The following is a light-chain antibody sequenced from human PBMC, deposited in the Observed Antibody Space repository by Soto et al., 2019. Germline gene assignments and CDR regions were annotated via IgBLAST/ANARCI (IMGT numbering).Light chain of an antibody. CDR1: SSDVGGYNY. J-gene: IGLJ1*01. CDR2: EVS. CDR3: SSYTSSSTVV. Sequence: SVLTQPASVSGSPGQSITISCTGTSSDVGGYNYVSWYQHHPGKAPKLIIYEVSNRPSGASNRFSGSKSGNTASLTISGLQADDEADYYCSSYTSSSTVVFGIGTKVTVL. V-gene: IGLV2-14*01.